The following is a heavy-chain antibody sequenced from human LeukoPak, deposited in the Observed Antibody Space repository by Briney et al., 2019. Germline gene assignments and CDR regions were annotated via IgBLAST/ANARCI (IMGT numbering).Heavy chain of an antibody. V-gene: IGHV4-39*01. J-gene: IGHJ4*02. D-gene: IGHD1-26*01. CDR2: IYYSGIT. CDR1: GGSISSNSYY. CDR3: ASWGATHHYFDS. Sequence: SEALSLTCTVSGGSISSNSYYWGWIRQPPGKGLEWIGSIYYSGITYYNPSLKSRVTISVDTSKNQFSLKLSSVTAADTAVYYCASWGATHHYFDSWGRGTLVTVSS.